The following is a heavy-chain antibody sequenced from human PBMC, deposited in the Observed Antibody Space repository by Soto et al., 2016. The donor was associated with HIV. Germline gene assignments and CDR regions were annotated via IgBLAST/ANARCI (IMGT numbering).Heavy chain of an antibody. CDR3: TRDFSNSWYEY. J-gene: IGHJ4*02. CDR1: GFTFSDYW. Sequence: EVQLVESGGSLVNPGGSLRLSCAASGFTFSDYWMHRVRQAPGKGLVWVSYINTDGSRTEYADSVKGRFTISRDNAKNTVYLQMNSLRVEDTAVYYCTRDFSNSWYEYWGQGTLVTVSS. D-gene: IGHD6-13*01. CDR2: INTDGSRT. V-gene: IGHV3-74*03.